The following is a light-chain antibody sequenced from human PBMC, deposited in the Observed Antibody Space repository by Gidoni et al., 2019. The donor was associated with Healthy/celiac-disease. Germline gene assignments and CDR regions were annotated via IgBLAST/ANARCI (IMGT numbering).Light chain of an antibody. CDR1: QSVLYSSNNKNY. Sequence: IVMTQSPDSLTVSLGETATINRKSSQSVLYSSNNKNYLAWYQQKAGQPPKLLIYWASTRESGVPDRCSCSGSGTDFTLTISSLQAEDVAVYYCQQYYSTPITFGQGTRLEIK. CDR3: QQYYSTPIT. J-gene: IGKJ5*01. CDR2: WAS. V-gene: IGKV4-1*01.